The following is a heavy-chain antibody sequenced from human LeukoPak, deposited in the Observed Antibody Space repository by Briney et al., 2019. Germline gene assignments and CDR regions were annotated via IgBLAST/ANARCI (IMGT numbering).Heavy chain of an antibody. Sequence: ASVKVSCKASGYTFTNYGISWVRQAPGQGLEWMGWITTNNGNTYYAQKLQGRVTMTTDTSTTTAYMELRSLRSDDTAVYYCARADYCSSTSCYNSYMDVWGKGTTVTVSS. CDR3: ARADYCSSTSCYNSYMDV. V-gene: IGHV1-18*01. CDR1: GYTFTNYG. D-gene: IGHD2-2*02. CDR2: ITTNNGNT. J-gene: IGHJ6*03.